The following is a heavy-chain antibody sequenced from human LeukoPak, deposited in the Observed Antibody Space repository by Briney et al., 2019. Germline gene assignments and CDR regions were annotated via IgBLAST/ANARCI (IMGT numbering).Heavy chain of an antibody. CDR1: GYTFTGHY. V-gene: IGHV1-2*02. Sequence: ASVKVSCKASGYTFTGHYMDWVRQAPGQGLEWMGWINPKNAGTNFARRVQGRVTITRDTSSRTVYMALSRLRSERGAVYYCPRTLYIAAVPGGFDYWGQGTLVTVSS. CDR2: INPKNAGT. D-gene: IGHD6-13*01. CDR3: PRTLYIAAVPGGFDY. J-gene: IGHJ4*02.